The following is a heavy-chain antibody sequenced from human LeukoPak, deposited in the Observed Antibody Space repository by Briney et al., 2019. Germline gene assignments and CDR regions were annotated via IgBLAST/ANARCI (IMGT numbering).Heavy chain of an antibody. CDR3: ARSMQVNGDYVWYYFDY. CDR1: RFTFSSYT. CDR2: ISPSSTHI. J-gene: IGHJ4*02. D-gene: IGHD4-17*01. V-gene: IGHV3-21*01. Sequence: GGSLRLSCAASRFTFSSYTMTWVRQAPGKGLEWVSSISPSSTHIYYADSLKGRFTISRDNAKNSLFLQMNSLRAEDTAVYYCARSMQVNGDYVWYYFDYWGQGTLVTVSS.